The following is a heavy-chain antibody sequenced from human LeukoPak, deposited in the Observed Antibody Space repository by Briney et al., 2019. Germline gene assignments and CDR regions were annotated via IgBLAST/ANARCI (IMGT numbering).Heavy chain of an antibody. Sequence: PGGSLRLSCAASRFTFSSYWMSWVRQAPGKGLEWVANIKQDGSETYYVDSVKGRFTISRDNAKNSLYLQMNGLRNEDTAVYYCARDYGGNSIDYWGQGTLVTVSS. D-gene: IGHD4-23*01. V-gene: IGHV3-7*05. CDR3: ARDYGGNSIDY. CDR2: IKQDGSET. J-gene: IGHJ4*02. CDR1: RFTFSSYW.